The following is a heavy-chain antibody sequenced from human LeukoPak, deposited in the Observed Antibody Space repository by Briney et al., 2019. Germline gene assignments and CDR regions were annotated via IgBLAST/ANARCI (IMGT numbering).Heavy chain of an antibody. CDR2: IIPIFGTA. CDR1: GGSFSSYA. Sequence: ASVKVSCTASGGSFSSYAISWVRQAPGQGLEWMGGIIPIFGTANYAQKFQGRVTITADDSTRTAYMELSSLRSEDTAVYYCARRGRSYGPFDYWGQGTLVTVSS. V-gene: IGHV1-69*13. CDR3: ARRGRSYGPFDY. D-gene: IGHD5-18*01. J-gene: IGHJ4*02.